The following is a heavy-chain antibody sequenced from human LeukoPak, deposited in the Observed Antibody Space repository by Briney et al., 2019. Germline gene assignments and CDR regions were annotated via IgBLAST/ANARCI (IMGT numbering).Heavy chain of an antibody. D-gene: IGHD6-19*01. V-gene: IGHV3-21*01. CDR2: ISSSSSYI. J-gene: IGHJ4*02. CDR1: GFTFGSYS. CDR3: ARAAMSYSSGQESGY. Sequence: GGSLRLSCAASGFTFGSYSMNWVRQPPGKGREWVSSISSSSSYIYYADSVKGRFTISRDNAKNSLYLQMNSLRAEDTAVYYCARAAMSYSSGQESGYWGQGTLVTVSS.